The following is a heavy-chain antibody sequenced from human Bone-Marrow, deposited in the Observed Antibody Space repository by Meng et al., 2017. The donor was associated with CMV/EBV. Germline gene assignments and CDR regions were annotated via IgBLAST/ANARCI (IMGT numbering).Heavy chain of an antibody. Sequence: SETLSLTCTVSGGSISSYYWSWIRQPPGKGLEWIGEINHSGSTNYNPSLKSRVTISVDTSKNQFSLKLSSVTAADTAVYYCARFSVGATPPHGDYWGQGTLVTVSS. J-gene: IGHJ4*02. V-gene: IGHV4-34*01. CDR3: ARFSVGATPPHGDY. CDR1: GGSISSYY. D-gene: IGHD1-26*01. CDR2: INHSGST.